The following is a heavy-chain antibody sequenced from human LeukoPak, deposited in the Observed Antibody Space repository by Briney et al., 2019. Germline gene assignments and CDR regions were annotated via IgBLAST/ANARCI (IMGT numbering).Heavy chain of an antibody. J-gene: IGHJ4*02. Sequence: SQTLSLTCTVSGGSVSRAGYYWGWIRQPPGKGLEWIGSIYHSGSTYYNPSLKSRVTISVDTSKNQFSLKLSSVTAADTAVYYCARDSEKYCSGGSCFQIGYWGQGTLVTVSS. D-gene: IGHD2-15*01. CDR1: GGSVSRAGYY. CDR2: IYHSGST. V-gene: IGHV4-38-2*02. CDR3: ARDSEKYCSGGSCFQIGY.